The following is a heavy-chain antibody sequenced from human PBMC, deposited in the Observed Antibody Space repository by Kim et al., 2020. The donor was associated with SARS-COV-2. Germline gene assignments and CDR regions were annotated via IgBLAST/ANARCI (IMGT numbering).Heavy chain of an antibody. CDR3: ARDATYYDILTGYYILDY. D-gene: IGHD3-9*01. J-gene: IGHJ4*02. Sequence: GGSLRLSCAASGFTFSDYYMSWIRQAPGKGLEWVSYISSSGSTINYADSVKGRFTISRDNAKNSLYLQMNSLRAEDTAVYYCARDATYYDILTGYYILDYWGQGTLVTVSS. CDR1: GFTFSDYY. V-gene: IGHV3-11*04. CDR2: ISSSGSTI.